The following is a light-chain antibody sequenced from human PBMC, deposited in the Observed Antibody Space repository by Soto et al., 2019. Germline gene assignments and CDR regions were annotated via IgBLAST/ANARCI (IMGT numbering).Light chain of an antibody. CDR2: KAS. CDR1: QSISSR. V-gene: IGKV1-5*03. J-gene: IGKJ1*01. Sequence: DIQMTQSPSTLSASVGDRVTITCRASQSISSRLAWYQQKPGKAPKLLIYKASSLESGVPSRFSGSGSGTEFTLTISSLQPDDFATYYCQQYNSYWTFGQGTKVDNK. CDR3: QQYNSYWT.